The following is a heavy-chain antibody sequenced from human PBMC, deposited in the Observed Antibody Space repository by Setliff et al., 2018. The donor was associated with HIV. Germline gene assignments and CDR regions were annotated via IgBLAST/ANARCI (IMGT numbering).Heavy chain of an antibody. V-gene: IGHV3-15*01. CDR1: GFSFSDAW. J-gene: IGHJ4*02. CDR2: IRSEAAGGTT. Sequence: GGSLRLSCVGSGFSFSDAWMSWVRQAPGKGLEWIGRIRSEAAGGTTDYAAPVKGRFTISRDDSKNTLYLQMNSLKIDDTAVYYCIDFFAFWGPGTLVTSPQ. CDR3: IDFFAF. D-gene: IGHD3-3*01.